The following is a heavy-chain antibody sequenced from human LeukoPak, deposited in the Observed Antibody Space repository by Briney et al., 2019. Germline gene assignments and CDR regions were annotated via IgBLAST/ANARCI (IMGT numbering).Heavy chain of an antibody. J-gene: IGHJ4*02. CDR2: TSSDLNVK. V-gene: IGHV3-30-3*01. Sequence: GGSLRLSCAASGFAFRNYVIHWVRQAPGKGLEWVAVTSSDLNVKLYADSVKGRFTISRDNSRSTLYLQMNSLRPEDTAIYYCAREGYYGSGSPPSLYFDYWGQGTLVTVSS. D-gene: IGHD3-10*01. CDR3: AREGYYGSGSPPSLYFDY. CDR1: GFAFRNYV.